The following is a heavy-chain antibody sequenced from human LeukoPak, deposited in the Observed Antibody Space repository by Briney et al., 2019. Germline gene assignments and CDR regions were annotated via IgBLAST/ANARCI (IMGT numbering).Heavy chain of an antibody. CDR2: INHSGST. Sequence: PSETLSLTCAVYGGSFSGYYWSWIRQPPGKGLEWIGEINHSGSTNYNPSLKSRVTISVDTSKNQFSLKLSSVTAADTAVYYCARRYETMIVVVRDAFDIWGQGTMVTVSS. CDR3: ARRYETMIVVVRDAFDI. V-gene: IGHV4-34*01. CDR1: GGSFSGYY. D-gene: IGHD3-22*01. J-gene: IGHJ3*02.